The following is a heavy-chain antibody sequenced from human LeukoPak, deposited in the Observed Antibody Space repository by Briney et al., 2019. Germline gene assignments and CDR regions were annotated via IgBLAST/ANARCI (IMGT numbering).Heavy chain of an antibody. J-gene: IGHJ6*03. CDR1: GFTFSSYW. V-gene: IGHV3-7*01. CDR3: ARAAYGGNHGVGYYYYYMDV. Sequence: GGSLRLSCAASGFTFSSYWMSWVRQAPGKGLEWVANIKQDGSEKYYVDSVKGRFTISRDNAKNSLYLQMNSLRAEDTAVYYCARAAYGGNHGVGYYYYYMDVWGKGTTVTISS. CDR2: IKQDGSEK. D-gene: IGHD4-23*01.